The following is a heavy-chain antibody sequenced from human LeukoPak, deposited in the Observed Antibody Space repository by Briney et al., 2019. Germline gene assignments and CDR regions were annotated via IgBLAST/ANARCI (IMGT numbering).Heavy chain of an antibody. CDR3: ARAVVTAIMGWYYFDY. V-gene: IGHV4-31*03. J-gene: IGHJ4*02. CDR2: IYYSGST. CDR1: GGSISSGGYY. Sequence: SETLSLTCTVSGGSISSGGYYWSWIRQHPGTGLEWIGYIYYSGSTYYNPSLKSRVTISVDTSKNQFSLKLSSVTAADTAVYYCARAVVTAIMGWYYFDYWGQGTLVTVSS. D-gene: IGHD2-21*02.